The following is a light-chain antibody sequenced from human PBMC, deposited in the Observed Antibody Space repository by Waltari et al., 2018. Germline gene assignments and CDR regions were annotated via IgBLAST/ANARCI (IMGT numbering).Light chain of an antibody. Sequence: DYQITQSLSSLSASVVDRVTITCPASQNIDNDLAWFQQKPGNAPKSLIYGVSTLQSGVPSRFRGSRSGADFTLTISNLQPEDSATYFCQQYYGYPLSFGGGTKVEI. CDR3: QQYYGYPLS. J-gene: IGKJ4*01. V-gene: IGKV1-16*01. CDR1: QNIDND. CDR2: GVS.